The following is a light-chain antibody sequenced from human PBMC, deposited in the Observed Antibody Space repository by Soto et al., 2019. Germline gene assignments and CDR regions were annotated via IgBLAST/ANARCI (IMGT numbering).Light chain of an antibody. J-gene: IGKJ5*01. Sequence: DMQMTQSPSSLSASVGDRVTITCRASQSMSNYLNWYQQKAGKAPNPLIYDASSLKSGVPARFSGSGSGTEFTLTISGLQPDDFATYYCQQFNSYPITFGQGTLLEI. V-gene: IGKV1-5*01. CDR1: QSMSNY. CDR3: QQFNSYPIT. CDR2: DAS.